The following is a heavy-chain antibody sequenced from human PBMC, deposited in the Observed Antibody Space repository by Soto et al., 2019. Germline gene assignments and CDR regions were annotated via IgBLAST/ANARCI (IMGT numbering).Heavy chain of an antibody. Sequence: ASVKVSCKASGYTFTSYAMHWVRQAPGQRLEWMGWINAGNGNTKYSQKFQGRVAITRDTSASTAYMELSSLRSEDTAVYYCARGRRQSTPSRNWYSSGWYFDYWGQGTLVTVSS. CDR1: GYTFTSYA. D-gene: IGHD6-19*01. CDR3: ARGRRQSTPSRNWYSSGWYFDY. J-gene: IGHJ4*02. V-gene: IGHV1-3*01. CDR2: INAGNGNT.